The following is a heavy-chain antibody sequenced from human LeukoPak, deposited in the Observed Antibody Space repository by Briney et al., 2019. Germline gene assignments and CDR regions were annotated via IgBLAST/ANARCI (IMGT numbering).Heavy chain of an antibody. CDR2: IIPILGIA. D-gene: IGHD4-17*01. CDR3: ARAPPDYGGNVDY. CDR1: GGTFISYA. Sequence: GSSVKVSCKASGGTFISYAISWVRQAPGQGLEWMGRIIPILGIANYAQKFQGRVTIIADKSTSTAHMEPSSLRSDDMAVYYCARAPPDYGGNVDYWGQGTLVTVSS. V-gene: IGHV1-69*04. J-gene: IGHJ4*02.